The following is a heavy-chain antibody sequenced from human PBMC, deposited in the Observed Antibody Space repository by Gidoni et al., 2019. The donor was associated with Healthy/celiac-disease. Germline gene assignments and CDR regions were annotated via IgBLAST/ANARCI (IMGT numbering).Heavy chain of an antibody. V-gene: IGHV3-21*01. Sequence: EVQLVESGGGLVKPGGALRLSCAASGFTFSSYSMHWVRQAPGKGLGCVSSISSSSRYIYYADSVKCRFTISRDNAPNSLYLHMNSLRSEDTAVYYCASKSSGSDAFAIWGQGTMVTVSS. CDR1: GFTFSSYS. D-gene: IGHD6-19*01. CDR2: ISSSSRYI. CDR3: ASKSSGSDAFAI. J-gene: IGHJ3*02.